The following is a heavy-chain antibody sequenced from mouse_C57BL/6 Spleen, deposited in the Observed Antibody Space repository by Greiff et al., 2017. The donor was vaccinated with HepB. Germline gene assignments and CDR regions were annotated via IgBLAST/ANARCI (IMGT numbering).Heavy chain of an antibody. D-gene: IGHD2-5*01. CDR3: VRDRGYINYYAMDY. J-gene: IGHJ4*01. V-gene: IGHV10-3*01. CDR2: IRSKSSNYAT. Sequence: EVQVVESGGGLVQPKGSLKLSCAASGFTFNTYAMHWVRQAPGKGLEWVARIRSKSSNYATYYADSVKDRFTISRDDSQSMLYLQMNNLKTEDTAMYYCVRDRGYINYYAMDYWGQGTSVTVSS. CDR1: GFTFNTYA.